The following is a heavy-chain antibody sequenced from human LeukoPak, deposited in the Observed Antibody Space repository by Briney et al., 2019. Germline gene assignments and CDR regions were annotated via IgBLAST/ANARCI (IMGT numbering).Heavy chain of an antibody. CDR1: GFNFSGSA. J-gene: IGHJ4*02. D-gene: IGHD3-22*01. Sequence: PGGSLRLSCAASGFNFSGSAMHWVRQASGKGLEWVGRIRSEANSYATAYAASVKGRFTISRDDSKNTAYLQMNSLKTEDTAVYYCTLINFDYWGQGTLVTVSS. CDR3: TLINFDY. CDR2: IRSEANSYAT. V-gene: IGHV3-73*01.